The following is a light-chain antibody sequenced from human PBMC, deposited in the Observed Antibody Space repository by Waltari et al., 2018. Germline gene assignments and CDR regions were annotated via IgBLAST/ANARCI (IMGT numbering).Light chain of an antibody. Sequence: ERATLSSRTSQSVSSNYLGWYQQKPGQPPRLLIYGASSRATGIPDRFSGSGSGTDFTVTISRLEPEDFAVYYCQQYGSSPLTFGGGTKVEIK. CDR3: QQYGSSPLT. V-gene: IGKV3-20*01. J-gene: IGKJ4*01. CDR1: QSVSSNY. CDR2: GAS.